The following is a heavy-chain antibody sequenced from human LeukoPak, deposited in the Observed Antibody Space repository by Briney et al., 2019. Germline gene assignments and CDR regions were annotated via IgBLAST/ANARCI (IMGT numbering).Heavy chain of an antibody. Sequence: SVKVSCKAYGGTFSSYAISWVRQAPGQGLEWMGGIIPIFGTANYAQKFQGRVTITTDESTSTAYMELSSLRSEDTAVYYCARRLQPQTGFDPWGQGTLVTVSS. J-gene: IGHJ5*02. CDR2: IIPIFGTA. CDR1: GGTFSSYA. V-gene: IGHV1-69*05. D-gene: IGHD4-11*01. CDR3: ARRLQPQTGFDP.